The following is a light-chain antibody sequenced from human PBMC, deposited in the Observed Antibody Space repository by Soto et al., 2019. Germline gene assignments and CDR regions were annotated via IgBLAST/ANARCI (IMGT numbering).Light chain of an antibody. J-gene: IGKJ3*01. V-gene: IGKV3-11*01. CDR1: QSVSSY. CDR3: QQYGNSPPFT. CDR2: DAS. Sequence: EIVLTQSPATLSLSPGERATLSCRASQSVSSYLAWYQQKPGQAPRLLIYDASNRATGIPARFSGSGSGTDFTLTISSLEPEDFAVYYCQQYGNSPPFTFGPGTKVDIK.